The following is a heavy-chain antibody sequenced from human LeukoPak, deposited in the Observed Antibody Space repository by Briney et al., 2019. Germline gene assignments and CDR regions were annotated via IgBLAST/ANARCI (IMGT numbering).Heavy chain of an antibody. CDR2: ISSSGSTI. J-gene: IGHJ4*02. V-gene: IGHV3-48*03. CDR3: ARLDMRIDY. Sequence: GGSLRLSWAASGFTFSSYEMNWVRKAPGKGLEWVSYISSSGSTIYYADSVKGRFTISRDNAKNSLYLQMNSLRAEDTAVYYCARLDMRIDYWGQGTLVTVSS. CDR1: GFTFSSYE. D-gene: IGHD3-9*01.